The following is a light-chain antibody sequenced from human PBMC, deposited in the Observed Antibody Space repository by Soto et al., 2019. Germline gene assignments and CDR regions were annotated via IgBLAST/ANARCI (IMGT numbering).Light chain of an antibody. J-gene: IGKJ2*01. CDR2: GAS. V-gene: IGKV3-15*01. CDR1: QSVNNN. CDR3: QQYNKLPSDT. Sequence: EIILTQSPASLSVSPGERATLSCRASQSVNNNLAWYQQKPGQAPRLLIYGASTRATGIPGRFRGSGSGTEFTLTITSLQSEDFVVYFCQQYNKLPSDTLGQGTKLEIK.